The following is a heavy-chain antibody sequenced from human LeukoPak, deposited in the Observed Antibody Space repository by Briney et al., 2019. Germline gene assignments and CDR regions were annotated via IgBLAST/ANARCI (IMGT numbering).Heavy chain of an antibody. V-gene: IGHV3-30*02. J-gene: IGHJ4*02. CDR2: MRYDGSNK. D-gene: IGHD3-10*01. CDR1: GFTFSSYG. CDR3: AKHPGPYGSGSYFDY. Sequence: GGSLRLSCAASGFTFSSYGMHWVRQAPGKGLEGVAFMRYDGSNKYYADSVEGRFTISRDNSKNTLYLQMNSLRAEDTAGYYCAKHPGPYGSGSYFDYWGQGTLVTVSS.